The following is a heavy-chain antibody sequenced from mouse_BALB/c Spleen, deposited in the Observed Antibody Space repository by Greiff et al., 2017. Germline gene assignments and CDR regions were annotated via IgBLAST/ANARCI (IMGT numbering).Heavy chain of an antibody. D-gene: IGHD2-14*01. CDR3: ARRGYDYFDY. J-gene: IGHJ2*01. V-gene: IGHV1-69*02. CDR2: IDPSDSYT. Sequence: VQLQQPGAELVKPGASVKLSCKASGYTFTSYWMHWVKQRPGQGLEWIGEIDPSDSYTNYNQKFKGKATLTVDKSSSTAYMQLSSLTSEDSAVYYCARRGYDYFDYWGQGTTLTVSS. CDR1: GYTFTSYW.